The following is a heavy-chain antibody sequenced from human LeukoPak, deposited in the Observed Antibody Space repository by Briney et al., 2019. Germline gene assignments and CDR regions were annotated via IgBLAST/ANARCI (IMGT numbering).Heavy chain of an antibody. D-gene: IGHD3-3*01. V-gene: IGHV3-48*01. CDR3: ARDERLAQYYDFSPRKNDY. CDR2: ISSSSSTI. J-gene: IGHJ4*02. CDR1: GFTFSSYS. Sequence: GGSLRLSCAASGFTFSSYSMNWVRQAPGKGLEWVSYISSSSSTIYYADSVKGRFTISRDNAKNSLYLQMNSLRAEDTAVYYCARDERLAQYYDFSPRKNDYWGQGTLVTVSS.